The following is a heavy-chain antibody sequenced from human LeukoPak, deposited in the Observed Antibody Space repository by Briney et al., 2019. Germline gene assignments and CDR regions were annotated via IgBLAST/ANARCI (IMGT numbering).Heavy chain of an antibody. CDR1: GGSFSGYY. CDR3: ARGTHFVYNFWSGYFDY. Sequence: KPSETLSLTCAVYGGSFSGYYWSWIRQPPGKGLEWIGEINHSGSTNYNPSLKSRVTISVDTSKNQFSLKLSSVTAADTAVYYCARGTHFVYNFWSGYFDYWGQGTLVTVSS. V-gene: IGHV4-34*01. D-gene: IGHD3-3*01. CDR2: INHSGST. J-gene: IGHJ4*02.